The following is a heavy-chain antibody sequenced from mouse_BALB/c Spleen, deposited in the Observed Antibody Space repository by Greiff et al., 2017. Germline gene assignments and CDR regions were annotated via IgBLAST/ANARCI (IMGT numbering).Heavy chain of an antibody. Sequence: EVQVVESGGGLVKPGGSLKLSCAASGFTFSSYAMSWVRQTPEKRLEWVATISSGGSYTYYPDSVKGRFTISRDNAKNTLYLQMSSLRSEDTAMYYCARQITTVVPDYWGQGTTLTVSS. CDR1: GFTFSSYA. J-gene: IGHJ2*01. V-gene: IGHV5-9-3*01. CDR2: ISSGGSYT. CDR3: ARQITTVVPDY. D-gene: IGHD1-1*01.